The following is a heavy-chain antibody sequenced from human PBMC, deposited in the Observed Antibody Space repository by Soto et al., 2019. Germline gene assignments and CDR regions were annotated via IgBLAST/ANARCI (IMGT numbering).Heavy chain of an antibody. V-gene: IGHV1-69*12. Sequence: QVQLEQSGAEVTKPGSSVKVSCKTSGGTFSNSAISWVRQAPGQGLEWMGGIMPIFRTPDYAQKFQDRVTIPADESTSTVYMELRGLRSDDTSVYYCARDKDRLQLGGNYYYILDVWGQGTTVTVSS. J-gene: IGHJ6*02. CDR2: IMPIFRTP. D-gene: IGHD1-1*01. CDR3: ARDKDRLQLGGNYYYILDV. CDR1: GGTFSNSA.